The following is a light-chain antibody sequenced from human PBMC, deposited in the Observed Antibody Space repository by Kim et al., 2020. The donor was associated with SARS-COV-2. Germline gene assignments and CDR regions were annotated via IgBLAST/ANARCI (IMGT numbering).Light chain of an antibody. Sequence: EIVMTQSPATLSVSPGERATLSCRASQSVSSNLAWYQLKPGQAPRLLIYGASTTATGIPARFSGSGSGTEFTLTISSLQSEDFAVYYCHQYNNWPRTFGQGTKVDIK. CDR2: GAS. J-gene: IGKJ1*01. V-gene: IGKV3-15*01. CDR3: HQYNNWPRT. CDR1: QSVSSN.